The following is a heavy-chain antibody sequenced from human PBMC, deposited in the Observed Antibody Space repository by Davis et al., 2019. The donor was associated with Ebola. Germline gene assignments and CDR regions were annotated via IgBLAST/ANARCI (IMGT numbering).Heavy chain of an antibody. J-gene: IGHJ6*03. CDR1: GGTFSGNA. V-gene: IGHV1-69*13. Sequence: SVQVSCKASGGTFSGNAVSWVRQAPGQRLEWLGRITPIFGTTDYAQNFQGRVTMTADESTTTAYLELSSLRSEDTAVYYCATSPRGLSFYYYLELWGKGTTVAVTS. CDR3: ATSPRGLSFYYYLEL. D-gene: IGHD2/OR15-2a*01. CDR2: ITPIFGTT.